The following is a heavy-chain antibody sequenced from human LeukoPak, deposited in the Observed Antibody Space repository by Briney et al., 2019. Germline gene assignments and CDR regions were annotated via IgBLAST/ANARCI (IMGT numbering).Heavy chain of an antibody. D-gene: IGHD2-21*02. CDR1: GGSIRSTTSY. J-gene: IGHJ4*02. V-gene: IGHV4-39*01. Sequence: SETLSLTCTVSGGSIRSTTSYWGWLRQPPRKGLEWIGYIYYSAITYYNPTLKSRLTISVDTSKNKFSLKLSSVTAADTAVYYCASLRVTTYYSDYWGQGTLVTVSS. CDR2: IYYSAIT. CDR3: ASLRVTTYYSDY.